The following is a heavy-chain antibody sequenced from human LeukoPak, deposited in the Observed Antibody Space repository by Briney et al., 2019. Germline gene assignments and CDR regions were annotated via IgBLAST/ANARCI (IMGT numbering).Heavy chain of an antibody. V-gene: IGHV3-23*01. CDR3: AKGAYDYIEMGYFDY. Sequence: GGSLRLSCAASGFTFRSYAMNWVRQAPGKGLEWVSIISGSGETTYYADSVRGRFTISRDNSKNTLYLQMNSLRAEDTAVYYCAKGAYDYIEMGYFDYWGQGTLVTVSS. J-gene: IGHJ4*02. CDR2: ISGSGETT. CDR1: GFTFRSYA. D-gene: IGHD5-12*01.